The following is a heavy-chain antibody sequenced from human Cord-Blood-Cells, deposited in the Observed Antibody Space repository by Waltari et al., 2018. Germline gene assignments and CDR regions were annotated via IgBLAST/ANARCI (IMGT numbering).Heavy chain of an antibody. V-gene: IGHV1-24*01. CDR2: CDPEDGET. CDR1: GYTLTELS. CDR3: ATDQLGYDAFDI. J-gene: IGHJ3*02. D-gene: IGHD1-1*01. Sequence: QVQLVQSGAEVKKPGASVKVSCKVSGYTLTELSMHWVRQAPGKGLEWMGGCDPEDGETTYAQKCQGRVTMTEDTSTDTAYMELSSLRSEDTAVYYCATDQLGYDAFDIWGQGTMVTVSS.